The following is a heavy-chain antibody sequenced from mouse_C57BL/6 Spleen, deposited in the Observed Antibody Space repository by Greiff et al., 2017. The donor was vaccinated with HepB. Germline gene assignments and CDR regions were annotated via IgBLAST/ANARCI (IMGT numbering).Heavy chain of an antibody. CDR3: AGERVGGDDGRVAN. CDR1: GFNITNTY. CDR2: IDPANGNT. J-gene: IGHJ3*01. Sequence: EVQLQQSVAELVRPGASVKLSCTASGFNITNTYMHWVKQRPEQGLEWIGRIDPANGNTKYAPKFQGKATITADTSSNTAYLKLSSLTSEDTAIYYCAGERVGGDDGRVANWGQGTLVTVSA. D-gene: IGHD1-3*01. V-gene: IGHV14-3*01.